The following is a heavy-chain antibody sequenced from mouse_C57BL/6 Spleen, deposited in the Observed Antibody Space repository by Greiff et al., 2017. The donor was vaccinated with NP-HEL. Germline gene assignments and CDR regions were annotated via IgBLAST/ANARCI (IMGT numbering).Heavy chain of an antibody. CDR2: ISSGSSTI. CDR1: GFTFSDYG. CDR3: ARPLLLRSSWFAY. D-gene: IGHD1-1*01. V-gene: IGHV5-17*01. Sequence: EVKLVESGGGLVKPGGSLKLSCAASGFTFSDYGMHWVRQAPEKGLEWVAYISSGSSTIYYADTVKGRFTISRDNAKNTLFLQMTSLRSEDTAMYYCARPLLLRSSWFAYWGQGTLVTVSA. J-gene: IGHJ3*01.